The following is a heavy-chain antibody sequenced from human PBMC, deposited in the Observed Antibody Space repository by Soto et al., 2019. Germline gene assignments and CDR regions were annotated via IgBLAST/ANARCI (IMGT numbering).Heavy chain of an antibody. CDR2: IKQDGSEK. D-gene: IGHD6-6*01. J-gene: IGHJ4*02. CDR3: ARAGSSSFLIFDY. V-gene: IGHV3-7*01. CDR1: GFTFSSYW. Sequence: GGSLRLSCAASGFTFSSYWMSWVRQAPGKGLEWVANIKQDGSEKYYVDSVKGRFTISRDNAKNSLYLQMNSLRAEDTAVYYCARAGSSSFLIFDYWGQGTLVTVSS.